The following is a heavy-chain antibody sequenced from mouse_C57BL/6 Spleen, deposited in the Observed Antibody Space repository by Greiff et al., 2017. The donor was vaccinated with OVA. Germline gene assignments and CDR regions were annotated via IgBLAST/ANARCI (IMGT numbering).Heavy chain of an antibody. V-gene: IGHV1-5*01. D-gene: IGHD2-14*01. CDR3: TGYYRNAWFAY. CDR2: IYPGNSDT. Sequence: VPLKESGPVLARPGASVKMSCKTSGYTFTSYWMHWVKQRPGQGLEWIGAIYPGNSDTSYNPKLKGKAKLTAVTSASTAYIELSSLTNEDSAVYYCTGYYRNAWFAYWGQGTLVTVSA. CDR1: GYTFTSYW. J-gene: IGHJ3*01.